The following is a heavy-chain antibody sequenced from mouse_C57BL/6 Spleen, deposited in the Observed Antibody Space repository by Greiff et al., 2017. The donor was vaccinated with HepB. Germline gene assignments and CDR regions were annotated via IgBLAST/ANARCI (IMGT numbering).Heavy chain of an antibody. CDR1: GYTFTSYW. CDR3: AKRYYGSSYFDD. J-gene: IGHJ2*01. Sequence: QVQLQQPGAELVKPGASVKLSCKASGYTFTSYWMQWVKQRPGQGLEWIGEIDPSDSYTNYNQKFKGKATLTVDTSSSTAYMQLSSLTSEDSAVYYCAKRYYGSSYFDDWGQGTTLTVSS. V-gene: IGHV1-50*01. D-gene: IGHD1-1*01. CDR2: IDPSDSYT.